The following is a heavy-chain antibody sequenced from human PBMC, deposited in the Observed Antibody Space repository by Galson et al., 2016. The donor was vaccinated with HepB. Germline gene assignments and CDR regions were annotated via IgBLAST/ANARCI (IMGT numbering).Heavy chain of an antibody. CDR3: AVYGNTRPSRSFGP. CDR1: NLTFTNAW. V-gene: IGHV3-15*07. J-gene: IGHJ5*02. Sequence: SLRLSCAVSNLTFTNAWVNWVRQAPGKGLEWVGRIKSKTVGGTTDYAAPLKGRFTISRDDSKNTLYLQMNSLKSDDTAVYYCAVYGNTRPSRSFGPWGQGTLVTVSS. CDR2: IKSKTVGGTT. D-gene: IGHD2-8*01.